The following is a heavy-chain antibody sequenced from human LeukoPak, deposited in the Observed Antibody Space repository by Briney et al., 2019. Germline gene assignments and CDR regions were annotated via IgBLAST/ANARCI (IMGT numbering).Heavy chain of an antibody. J-gene: IGHJ4*02. CDR3: ARQYDSSGYYLLDY. CDR2: IYPGDSDT. V-gene: IGHV5-51*01. CDR1: GYSFTSYW. Sequence: KDGESLKISCKGSGYSFTSYWIGWVRQMPVKGLEWMGIIYPGDSDTRYSPSFQGQVTISADKSISTAYLQWSSLKASDTAMYYCARQYDSSGYYLLDYWGQGTLVTVSS. D-gene: IGHD3-22*01.